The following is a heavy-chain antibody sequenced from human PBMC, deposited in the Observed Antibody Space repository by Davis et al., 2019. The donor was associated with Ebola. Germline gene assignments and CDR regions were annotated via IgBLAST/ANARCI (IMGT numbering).Heavy chain of an antibody. CDR3: ARVLFSVWNYEALDI. CDR2: INHSGST. D-gene: IGHD1-7*01. J-gene: IGHJ3*02. Sequence: SETLSLTCTVSGGSISSGGYYWSWIRQPPGKGLEWIGEINHSGSTNYNPSLKSRVTISVDTSKKQFSLKLSSVTAAETAVYYCARVLFSVWNYEALDIWGQGTTVTVSS. V-gene: IGHV4-39*07. CDR1: GGSISSGGYY.